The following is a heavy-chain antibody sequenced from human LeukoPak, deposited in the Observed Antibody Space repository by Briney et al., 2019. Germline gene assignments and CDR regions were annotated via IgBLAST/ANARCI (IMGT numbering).Heavy chain of an antibody. V-gene: IGHV4-39*01. J-gene: IGHJ4*02. Sequence: SETLSLTCTVSGGSISSSSYYWGWIRQPPGKGLEWIGSIYYSGSTYYNPSLKSRVTISVDTSKNQFSLKLSSVTAADTAVYYCARRYCSGGSRSDFDYWGQGTLVTVSS. CDR3: ARRYCSGGSRSDFDY. D-gene: IGHD2-15*01. CDR2: IYYSGST. CDR1: GGSISSSSYY.